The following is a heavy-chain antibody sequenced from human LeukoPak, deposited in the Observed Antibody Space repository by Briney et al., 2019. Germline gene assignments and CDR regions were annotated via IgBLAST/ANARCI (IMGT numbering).Heavy chain of an antibody. CDR1: GYIFTSYY. V-gene: IGHV1-46*01. Sequence: ASVKVSCKASGYIFTSYYIHWVRQAPGQGLEWMGLINPSGGSTNYARRFQGRVTMTRDMSTSTVYMELSSLRSEDTAVYYCARGVHVRKYDSNENCFDPWGQGTLVTVSS. CDR3: ARGVHVRKYDSNENCFDP. J-gene: IGHJ5*02. CDR2: INPSGGST. D-gene: IGHD3-22*01.